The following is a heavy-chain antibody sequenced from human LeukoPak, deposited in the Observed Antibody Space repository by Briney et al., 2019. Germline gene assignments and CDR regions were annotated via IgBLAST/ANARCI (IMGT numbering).Heavy chain of an antibody. CDR3: AATPKAAGRMSRYFDY. J-gene: IGHJ4*02. Sequence: ASVKVSCKASGGTFSSYAISWVRQAPEQGLEWMGGIIPIFGTANYAQKFQGRVTITTDESTSTAYMELSSLRSEDTAVYYCAATPKAAGRMSRYFDYWGQGTLVTVSS. V-gene: IGHV1-69*05. CDR2: IIPIFGTA. D-gene: IGHD6-13*01. CDR1: GGTFSSYA.